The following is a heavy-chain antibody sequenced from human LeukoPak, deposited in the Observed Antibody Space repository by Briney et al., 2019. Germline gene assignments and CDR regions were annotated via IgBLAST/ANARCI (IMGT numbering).Heavy chain of an antibody. Sequence: GGSLRLSCAASGFTFSSYWMHWVRQAPGKRLVWVSRINTDGSSVTYAEFVKGRFTISRDNAKNTLYLQMNSLRAEDTAVYYCLRTTLGPAGAIDYWGQGTLVTVSS. CDR1: GFTFSSYW. CDR3: LRTTLGPAGAIDY. D-gene: IGHD2-2*01. V-gene: IGHV3-74*01. CDR2: INTDGSSV. J-gene: IGHJ4*02.